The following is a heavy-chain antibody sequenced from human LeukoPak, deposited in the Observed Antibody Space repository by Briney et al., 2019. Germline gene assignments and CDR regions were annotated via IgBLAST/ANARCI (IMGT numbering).Heavy chain of an antibody. J-gene: IGHJ4*02. CDR1: GFTFSRYA. Sequence: GGSLRLSCAASGFTFSRYAMSWVRQTPEKGLEWVSVISGSDGSTYYADSVRGRFTISRDDSGNTLFLQMNSLRAEDTAIYYCARQVSCDTTTCYAGMPPDYWGQGTLVTVSS. D-gene: IGHD2-2*01. CDR2: ISGSDGST. CDR3: ARQVSCDTTTCYAGMPPDY. V-gene: IGHV3-23*01.